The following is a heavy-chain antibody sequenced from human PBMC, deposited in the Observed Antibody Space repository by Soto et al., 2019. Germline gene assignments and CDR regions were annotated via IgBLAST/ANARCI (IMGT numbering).Heavy chain of an antibody. V-gene: IGHV3-21*01. CDR3: ARDNGIGNYYYYMDV. Sequence: EVQLVESGGGLVKPGGSLRFSCAASGFTFSSYSMNWVRQAPGKGLEWVSSISSSSSYIYYADSVKGRFTISRDNAKNSLYLQMNSLRAEDTAVYYCARDNGIGNYYYYMDVWGKGTTVTVSS. CDR2: ISSSSSYI. CDR1: GFTFSSYS. D-gene: IGHD2-15*01. J-gene: IGHJ6*03.